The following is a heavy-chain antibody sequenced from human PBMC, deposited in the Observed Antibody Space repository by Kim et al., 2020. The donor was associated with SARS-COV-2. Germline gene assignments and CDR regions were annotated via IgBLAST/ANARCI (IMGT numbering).Heavy chain of an antibody. CDR3: ARGLAAAGTVEYFQH. CDR1: GGTFSSYA. J-gene: IGHJ1*01. CDR2: IIPIFGTA. D-gene: IGHD6-13*01. V-gene: IGHV1-69*13. Sequence: SVKVSCKASGGTFSSYAISWVRQAPGQGLEWMGGIIPIFGTANYAQKFQGRVTITADESTSTAYMELSSLRSEDTAVYYCARGLAAAGTVEYFQHWGQGTLVTVSS.